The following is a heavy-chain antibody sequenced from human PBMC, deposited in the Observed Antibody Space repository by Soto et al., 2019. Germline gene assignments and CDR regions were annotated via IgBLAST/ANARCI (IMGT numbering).Heavy chain of an antibody. CDR1: GGSIGSGVYY. CDR3: ARDVTVTGTGGVGY. CDR2: IYYSGST. D-gene: IGHD6-19*01. V-gene: IGHV4-31*03. Sequence: PSETLSVTCTVSGGSIGSGVYYRSWIRQHPGKGLEWIGYIYYSGSTYYNPSLKSRVIISVDTSKNQFSLKLSSVTAADTAVYYCARDVTVTGTGGVGYWGQGTLVTVTS. J-gene: IGHJ4*02.